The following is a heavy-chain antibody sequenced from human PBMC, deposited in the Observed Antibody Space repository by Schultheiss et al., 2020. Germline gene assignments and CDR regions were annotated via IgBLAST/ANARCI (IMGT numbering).Heavy chain of an antibody. D-gene: IGHD3-16*01. CDR3: AREWGRENYFDY. V-gene: IGHV3-21*01. CDR1: GFTFSDYA. Sequence: GESMKISCAASGFTFSDYAMTWVRQAPGKGLEWVSSISSSSSYIYYADSVKGRFTISRDNAKNSLYLQMNSLRAEDTAVYYCAREWGRENYFDYWGQGTLVTVSS. CDR2: ISSSSSYI. J-gene: IGHJ4*02.